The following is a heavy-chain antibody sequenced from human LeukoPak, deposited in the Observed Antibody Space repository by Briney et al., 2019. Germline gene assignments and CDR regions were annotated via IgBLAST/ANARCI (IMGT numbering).Heavy chain of an antibody. V-gene: IGHV4-39*01. Sequence: SETLSLTCTVSGGSIRSSHYYWGWIRQTPGKGLEWIGSIYYNGNTYYNPSLESRATLSEDTSKNQFSLTVRSVTAADTAVYYCARQISDYYFYYIDVWGKGTTVTVSS. CDR2: IYYNGNT. J-gene: IGHJ6*03. CDR1: GGSIRSSHYY. CDR3: ARQISDYYFYYIDV. D-gene: IGHD3-10*01.